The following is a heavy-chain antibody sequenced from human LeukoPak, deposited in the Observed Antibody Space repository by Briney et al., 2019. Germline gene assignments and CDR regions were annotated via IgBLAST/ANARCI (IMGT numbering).Heavy chain of an antibody. J-gene: IGHJ4*02. CDR1: GGSFSGYY. CDR2: INHSGST. D-gene: IGHD3-22*01. V-gene: IGHV4-34*01. CDR3: ARSLAWVSRYFDY. Sequence: SETLSLTCAVYGGSFSGYYWSWLRQPPGKGLEWIGEINHSGSTNYNPSLKSRVTISVDTSKNQFSLKLSSVTAADTAVYYCARSLAWVSRYFDYWGQGTLVTVSS.